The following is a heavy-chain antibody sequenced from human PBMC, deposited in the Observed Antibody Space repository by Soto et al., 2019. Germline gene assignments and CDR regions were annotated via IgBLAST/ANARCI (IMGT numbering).Heavy chain of an antibody. CDR1: GLTFSDAY. D-gene: IGHD4-17*01. J-gene: IGHJ4*02. CDR2: IKTKTDEGAT. Sequence: EGQLVESGGGLVKPGGSLKLSCEGSGLTFSDAYMSWVRQAPGKGLEWVGRIKTKTDEGATEYAAPVKGRFNISRDDSKTTLYVEMNSLTTEDTAVYYCTTDRPSRLRKPRVWGQGTLVTVSS. CDR3: TTDRPSRLRKPRV. V-gene: IGHV3-15*01.